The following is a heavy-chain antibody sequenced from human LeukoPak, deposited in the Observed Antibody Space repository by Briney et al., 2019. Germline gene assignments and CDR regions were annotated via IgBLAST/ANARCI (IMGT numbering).Heavy chain of an antibody. CDR3: AHAGTGY. CDR1: GYTFTSYG. CDR2: IIPIFGTA. D-gene: IGHD6-13*01. V-gene: IGHV1-69*13. Sequence: GASVKVSCTASGYTFTSYGISWVRQAPGRGLEWMGGIIPIFGTANYAQKFQGRVTITADESTSTAYMELSSLRSEDTAVYYCAHAGTGYWGQGTLVTVSS. J-gene: IGHJ4*02.